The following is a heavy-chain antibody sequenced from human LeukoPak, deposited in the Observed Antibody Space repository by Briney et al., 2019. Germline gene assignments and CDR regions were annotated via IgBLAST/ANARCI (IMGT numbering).Heavy chain of an antibody. D-gene: IGHD1-20*01. V-gene: IGHV4-59*01. CDR2: IYYSGST. Sequence: SETLSLTCTVSGGSISSYYWSWIRQPPGKGLEWIGYIYYSGSTNYNPSLKSRVTISVDTSKNQFSLKLSPVTAADTAVYYCARDSGYNWNYLDYWGQGTLVTVSS. CDR3: ARDSGYNWNYLDY. J-gene: IGHJ4*02. CDR1: GGSISSYY.